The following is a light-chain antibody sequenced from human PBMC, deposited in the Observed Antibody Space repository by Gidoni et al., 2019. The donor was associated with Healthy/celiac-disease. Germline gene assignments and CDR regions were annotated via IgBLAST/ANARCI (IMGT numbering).Light chain of an antibody. CDR3: QQSYSTLPLT. V-gene: IGKV1-39*01. J-gene: IGKJ4*01. CDR1: QSISSY. CDR2: AAS. Sequence: IQMTQSPSSLSASVGDRVTITCRASQSISSYLNWYQQKPGKAHKLLIYAASSLQSGVPSRFSGSGSGTDFTLTISSLQPEDFATYYCQQSYSTLPLTFGGXTKVEIK.